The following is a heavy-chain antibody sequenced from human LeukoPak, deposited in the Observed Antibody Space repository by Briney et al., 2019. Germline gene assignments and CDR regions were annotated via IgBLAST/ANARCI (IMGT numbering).Heavy chain of an antibody. CDR2: IKQDGSEK. CDR1: GITLSSDR. J-gene: IGHJ3*02. Sequence: GGSLRLSCAASGITLSSDRMSWVAPAPGKGPEWVANIKQDGSEKYYVDPVKGRFTISRDNAKHSLYLQMDSLRAEDTAVYYCARVSAFDIWGQGTMVTVSS. CDR3: ARVSAFDI. V-gene: IGHV3-7*01.